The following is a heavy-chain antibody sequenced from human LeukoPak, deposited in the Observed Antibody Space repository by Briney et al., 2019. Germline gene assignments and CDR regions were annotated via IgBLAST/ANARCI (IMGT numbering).Heavy chain of an antibody. CDR3: ARGGRYSYGPGDY. CDR1: GLTFSSHW. Sequence: GGCLTLSCAASGLTFSSHWMHWARQAGGGGLVWRSRINSDGRITTCADSVKARFTISRDNAKNTLYLQMNGLRAEDTALYYCARGGRYSYGPGDYWGQGTLVTVSS. V-gene: IGHV3-74*01. D-gene: IGHD5-18*01. J-gene: IGHJ4*02. CDR2: INSDGRIT.